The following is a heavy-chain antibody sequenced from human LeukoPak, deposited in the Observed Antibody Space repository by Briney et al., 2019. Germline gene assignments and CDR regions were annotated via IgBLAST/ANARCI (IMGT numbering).Heavy chain of an antibody. CDR2: ISGSGGST. CDR3: AVSGGPHFDY. D-gene: IGHD6-19*01. CDR1: GFTFSSYA. V-gene: IGHV3-23*01. Sequence: GGSLGLSCAASGFTFSSYAMSWVRQAPGKGLGWVSAISGSGGSTYYADSVKGRFTISRDNSKNTLYLQMNSLRAEDTAVYYCAVSGGPHFDYWGQGTLVTVSS. J-gene: IGHJ4*02.